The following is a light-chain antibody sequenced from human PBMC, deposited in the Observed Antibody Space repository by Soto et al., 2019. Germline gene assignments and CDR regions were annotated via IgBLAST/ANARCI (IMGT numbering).Light chain of an antibody. CDR3: CASAGSNTSPSV. CDR1: ISDVGGHNL. J-gene: IGLJ1*01. V-gene: IGLV2-23*02. Sequence: QSALTQPASVSGSPGQSITISCTGTISDVGGHNLVSWYQQHPDKAPKLIIYEVTERPSGVYSRFSRSKSGKTASLTVSGIQPDDEADYHCCASAGSNTSPSVVRTAPKVTVL. CDR2: EVT.